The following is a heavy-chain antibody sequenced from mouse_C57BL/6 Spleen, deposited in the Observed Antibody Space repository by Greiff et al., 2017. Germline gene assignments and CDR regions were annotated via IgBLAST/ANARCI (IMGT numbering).Heavy chain of an antibody. CDR3: ARWDIYYGYDERDYCAMDY. Sequence: EVQLQQSGPELVKPGDSVKISCKASGYSFTGYFMNWVMQSHGKRLEWIGRINPYNGDTFYNHKCKGKATLTVDKSSSTAHMELRSLTSEDSTVYYCARWDIYYGYDERDYCAMDYWGQGTSVTVSS. CDR2: INPYNGDT. CDR1: GYSFTGYF. D-gene: IGHD2-2*01. J-gene: IGHJ4*01. V-gene: IGHV1-20*01.